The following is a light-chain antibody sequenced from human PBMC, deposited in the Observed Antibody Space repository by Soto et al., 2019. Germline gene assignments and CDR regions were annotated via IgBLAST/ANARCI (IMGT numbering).Light chain of an antibody. CDR1: NSNIGSNT. Sequence: QSVLTQTPSASGTPGQRVTISCSGSNSNIGSNTVSWYQQLPGTAPKSLIYSDNQRPSGVPDRISGSRSGTSASLAISGLQSDDEAEYYCAAWDDSLRGRVFGGGTKLTVL. CDR2: SDN. V-gene: IGLV1-44*01. CDR3: AAWDDSLRGRV. J-gene: IGLJ2*01.